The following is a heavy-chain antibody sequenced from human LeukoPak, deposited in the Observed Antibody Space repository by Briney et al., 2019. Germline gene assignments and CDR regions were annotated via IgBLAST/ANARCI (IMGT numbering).Heavy chain of an antibody. CDR1: GFTFSSYA. CDR3: ARALRGFDY. V-gene: IGHV3-64*01. Sequence: GGSLRLSCAASGFTFSSYAMHWVRQAPGKGLEYVPAISSNGGSTYYANPVKGRFTISRDNSKNTLYLQMGSLRAEDMAVYYCARALRGFDYWGQGTLVTVSS. D-gene: IGHD2-15*01. CDR2: ISSNGGST. J-gene: IGHJ4*02.